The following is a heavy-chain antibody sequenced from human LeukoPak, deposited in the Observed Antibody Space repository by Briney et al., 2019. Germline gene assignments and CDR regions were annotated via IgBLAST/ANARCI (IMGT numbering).Heavy chain of an antibody. Sequence: GGSLRLSCAASGFLFSSYGMHWVRQAPGKGLDWVAFIRDDGGDKNYADSVKGRFTISRDNSQNTLYLQMNSLRADDTAVYYCARDGDSGPTYGGISHYWGQGTLVTVSS. CDR2: IRDDGGDK. CDR3: ARDGDSGPTYGGISHY. J-gene: IGHJ4*02. CDR1: GFLFSSYG. V-gene: IGHV3-30*02. D-gene: IGHD4-23*01.